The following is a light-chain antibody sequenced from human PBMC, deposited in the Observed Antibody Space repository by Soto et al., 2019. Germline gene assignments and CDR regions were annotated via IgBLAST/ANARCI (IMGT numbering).Light chain of an antibody. J-gene: IGLJ3*02. V-gene: IGLV2-8*01. Sequence: QSALTQPPSASGSPGQSVTISCTGTSSDVGFYNYVSWYQQHPGKAPKLMIYEVTKRPSGVPDRFSGSKSGKTASPTVHGLQAEDEADYYCSSNEGGDNWVFGGGTKLTVL. CDR1: SSDVGFYNY. CDR3: SSNEGGDNWV. CDR2: EVT.